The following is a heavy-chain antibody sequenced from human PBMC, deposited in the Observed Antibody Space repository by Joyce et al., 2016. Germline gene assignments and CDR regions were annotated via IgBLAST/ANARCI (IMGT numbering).Heavy chain of an antibody. CDR1: GGSIRSGDYY. Sequence: QVQLQESGPGLVKPSQTLSLTCTVSGGSIRSGDYYWSWIRQPPGKGLEWIGYIHYGWSTYYNPSLKRRVTISVDTSKNQFSLRLSSVTAADTAVYYCAKARRNNGGWFDPWGQGTLVTVSS. D-gene: IGHD2/OR15-2a*01. CDR3: AKARRNNGGWFDP. CDR2: IHYGWST. J-gene: IGHJ5*02. V-gene: IGHV4-30-4*01.